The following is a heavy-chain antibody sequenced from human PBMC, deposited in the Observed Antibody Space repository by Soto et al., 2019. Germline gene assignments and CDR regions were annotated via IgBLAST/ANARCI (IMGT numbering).Heavy chain of an antibody. J-gene: IGHJ4*02. V-gene: IGHV5-51*01. CDR3: ARIDIVPDF. CDR1: GYSFSGHW. D-gene: IGHD2-15*01. Sequence: EVHLVQSGAEVKKPGEPLKISCQGSGYSFSGHWVGWVRQKPGRGLEWMGIIYPRDSDTRYSLSFEGQVTFSADKSLSTAYLQWNSLKASDTAMYYCARIDIVPDFWGQGTLVTVSS. CDR2: IYPRDSDT.